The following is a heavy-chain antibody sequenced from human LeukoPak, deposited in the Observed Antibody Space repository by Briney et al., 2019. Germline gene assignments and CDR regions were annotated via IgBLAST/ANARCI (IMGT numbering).Heavy chain of an antibody. CDR1: GGTFSSYA. J-gene: IGHJ6*03. CDR3: ARAAPYYYYMDA. Sequence: ASVKVSCKASGGTFSSYAISWVRQAPGQGLEWMGGIIPIFGTANYAQKFQGRVTITTDESTSTAYMELSSLRSEDTAVYYCARAAPYYYYMDAWGKGTTVTVSS. V-gene: IGHV1-69*05. CDR2: IIPIFGTA.